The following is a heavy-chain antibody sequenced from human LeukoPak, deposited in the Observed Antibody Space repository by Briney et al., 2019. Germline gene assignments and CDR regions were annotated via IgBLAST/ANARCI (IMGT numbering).Heavy chain of an antibody. Sequence: SETLSLTCTVSGGSISSNYWSWLRQPDGQGLEWIGRIYTSGSTNYNPSLKSRVTMSVDTSKNQHSLKLSSVTAADTAVYCCARNKRGLMGYYDSSGPNADAFDIWGEGTMVTVSS. D-gene: IGHD3-22*01. CDR3: ARNKRGLMGYYDSSGPNADAFDI. CDR1: GGSISSNY. CDR2: IYTSGST. V-gene: IGHV4-4*07. J-gene: IGHJ3*02.